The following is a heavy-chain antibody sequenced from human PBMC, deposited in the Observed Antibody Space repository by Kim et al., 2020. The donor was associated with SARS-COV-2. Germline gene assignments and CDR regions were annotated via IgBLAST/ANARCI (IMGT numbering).Heavy chain of an antibody. J-gene: IGHJ6*02. Sequence: GGSLRLSCATSGFNFTTYGMHWVRQAPGKGLEWVAIIWFDGTNKYYTDSVQGRFTISRDNSKDTLYLQMNSLRVEDTAVYYCARVARSPDGADYGVDVWGHGTTVTVSS. CDR3: ARVARSPDGADYGVDV. D-gene: IGHD2-8*02. V-gene: IGHV3-33*01. CDR2: IWFDGTNK. CDR1: GFNFTTYG.